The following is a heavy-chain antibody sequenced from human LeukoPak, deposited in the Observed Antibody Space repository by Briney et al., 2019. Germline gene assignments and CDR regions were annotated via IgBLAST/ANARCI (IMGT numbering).Heavy chain of an antibody. CDR2: IYTSGST. CDR3: ASSGSYSTFDY. Sequence: SETLSLTCTVSGGSISSYYWSWIRQPAGKGLEWIGRIYTSGSTNYNPSLESRVTMSVDTSKNQFSLKLSSVTAADTAVYYCASSGSYSTFDYWGQGTLVTVSS. J-gene: IGHJ4*02. CDR1: GGSISSYY. D-gene: IGHD1-26*01. V-gene: IGHV4-4*07.